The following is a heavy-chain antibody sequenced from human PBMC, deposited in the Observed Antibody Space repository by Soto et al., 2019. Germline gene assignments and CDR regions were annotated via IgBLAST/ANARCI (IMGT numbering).Heavy chain of an antibody. V-gene: IGHV5-51*01. D-gene: IGHD6-25*01. Sequence: GESLKISCKGSGYTFTSYWIAWVRQLPGQGLEWLGSVYPGDSDRRDNPTFQGHVTMSVDKSSNTVYLQWSSLNASDTAMYYCARGGNQLEYWGQGVLVTVSS. J-gene: IGHJ4*02. CDR2: VYPGDSDR. CDR3: ARGGNQLEY. CDR1: GYTFTSYW.